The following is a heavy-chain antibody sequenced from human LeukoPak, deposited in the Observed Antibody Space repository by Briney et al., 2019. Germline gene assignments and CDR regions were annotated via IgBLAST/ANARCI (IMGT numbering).Heavy chain of an antibody. CDR2: FYTNGNA. D-gene: IGHD3-16*01. J-gene: IGHJ4*02. Sequence: KSSETLSLTCSTSRGSNSWLYGSWIRQPAGKGLEWIGRFYTNGNANSSPSLNSPASMSVDTSNTQFSLPLSSATAADPAVYYCARGSEQRYCGGPTCHSNMGFEIWGQGVLVTVSS. CDR1: RGSNSWLY. CDR3: ARGSEQRYCGGPTCHSNMGFEI. V-gene: IGHV4-4*07.